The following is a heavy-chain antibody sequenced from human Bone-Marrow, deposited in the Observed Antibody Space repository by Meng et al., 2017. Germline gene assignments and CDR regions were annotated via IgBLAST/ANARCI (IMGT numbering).Heavy chain of an antibody. CDR3: ARDGGY. CDR1: GGSFSGYY. Sequence: QVQLQQWGAGLLQPSDTLSLTFAVYGGSFSGYYWSWIRQPPGMGLEWIGEINHSGSTNYNPSLKSRVTISVDTSKNQFSLKLSSVTAADTAVYYCARDGGYWGQGTLVTVSS. V-gene: IGHV4-34*01. CDR2: INHSGST. D-gene: IGHD3-16*01. J-gene: IGHJ4*02.